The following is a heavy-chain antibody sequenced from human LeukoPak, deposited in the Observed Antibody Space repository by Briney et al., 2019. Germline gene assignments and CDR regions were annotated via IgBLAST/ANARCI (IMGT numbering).Heavy chain of an antibody. V-gene: IGHV3-21*04. CDR3: ARYDGGSGPFDY. D-gene: IGHD3-10*01. Sequence: GGSLRLSCAASGFTFSTYFMSWVRQAPGKGLEGVSSISDNSYWIYYADSVEGRFTISRDNAKNSLYLQMNSLRAEDTAVYYCARYDGGSGPFDYWGQGTLVTVSS. CDR2: ISDNSYWI. CDR1: GFTFSTYF. J-gene: IGHJ4*02.